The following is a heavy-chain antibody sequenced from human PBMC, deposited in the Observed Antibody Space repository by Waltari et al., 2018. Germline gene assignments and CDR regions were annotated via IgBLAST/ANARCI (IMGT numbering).Heavy chain of an antibody. CDR3: ARAWGEDYYYYYMDV. CDR1: GGTFSSYA. CDR2: IIPIFGTA. Sequence: QVQLVQSGAEVKKPGSSVKVSCKASGGTFSSYAISWVRQAPGQGLEWMGGIIPIFGTANYAQKFQGRVTITTDESTSTAYMELSSVTAADTAVYYCARAWGEDYYYYYMDVWGKGTTVTVSS. D-gene: IGHD3-16*01. J-gene: IGHJ6*03. V-gene: IGHV1-69*05.